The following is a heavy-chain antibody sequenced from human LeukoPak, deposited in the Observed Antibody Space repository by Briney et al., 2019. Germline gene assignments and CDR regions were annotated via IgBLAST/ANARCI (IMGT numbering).Heavy chain of an antibody. V-gene: IGHV4-34*01. J-gene: IGHJ4*02. CDR2: INHSGST. D-gene: IGHD2-15*01. CDR3: ARGADCSGGSCYSYYFDY. CDR1: GGSFSGYY. Sequence: PSETLSLTCAVYGGSFSGYYWSWIRQPPGKGLEWIGEINHSGSTNYNPSLKSRVTISVDTSKNQFSLKLSSVTAADTAVYYCARGADCSGGSCYSYYFDYWGQGTVVTVSS.